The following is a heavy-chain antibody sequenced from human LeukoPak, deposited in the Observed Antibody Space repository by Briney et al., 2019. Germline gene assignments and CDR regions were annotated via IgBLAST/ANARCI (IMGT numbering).Heavy chain of an antibody. D-gene: IGHD4-17*01. CDR3: ARGWARTTVPPDL. V-gene: IGHV4-34*01. J-gene: IGHJ2*01. CDR1: GGSFSGSY. CDR2: INHSGGT. Sequence: SETLSLTCAVYGGSFSGSYWSWIRQPPGKGLEWIGEINHSGGTNYNPSLKSRVTISVDTSKNQFSLKLNSVTAADTAVYYCARGWARTTVPPDLWGRGTLVTLS.